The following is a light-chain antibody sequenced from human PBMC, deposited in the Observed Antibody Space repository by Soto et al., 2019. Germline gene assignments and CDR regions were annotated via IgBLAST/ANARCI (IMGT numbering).Light chain of an antibody. CDR1: SSDVGGYNY. CDR2: DVR. J-gene: IGLJ1*01. CDR3: SSYTTISTSV. V-gene: IGLV2-14*01. Sequence: QSALTQPASVSGSPGQSITISCTGTSSDVGGYNYVSWYQQHPGKAPKLMIYDVRNRPSGVSNRFSGSKSVNTASLTISGLQAEDEADYYCSSYTTISTSVFCTGTKVTVL.